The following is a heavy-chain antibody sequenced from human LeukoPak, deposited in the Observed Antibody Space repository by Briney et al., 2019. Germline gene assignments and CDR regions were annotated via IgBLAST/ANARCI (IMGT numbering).Heavy chain of an antibody. CDR3: ARDRGDFWSGYPGAFDV. CDR2: ISTDSSYI. J-gene: IGHJ3*01. D-gene: IGHD3-3*01. Sequence: NPGGSLRLSCAASGFTFSNYEMNWVRQAPGKGLEWVSSISTDSSYIYYADSVKGRFTISRDNAKNSLYLQMNSLRAEDTAVYYCARDRGDFWSGYPGAFDVWGQGTMVTVSS. V-gene: IGHV3-21*01. CDR1: GFTFSNYE.